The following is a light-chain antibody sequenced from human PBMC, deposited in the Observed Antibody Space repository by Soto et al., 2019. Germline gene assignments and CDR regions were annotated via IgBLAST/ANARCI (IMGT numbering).Light chain of an antibody. CDR3: QQYYSTPYT. V-gene: IGKV4-1*01. J-gene: IGKJ2*01. CDR1: PSVLSSSNSKNY. Sequence: DFVMTQTPDSLAVSLGERATINCKSSPSVLSSSNSKNYLAWYQQKPGQPPRLLIYWASTRNSGVPDRFSGSGSGTDFTLTSSSLQTEDVAVYYCQQYYSTPYTFGQGTKLEIK. CDR2: WAS.